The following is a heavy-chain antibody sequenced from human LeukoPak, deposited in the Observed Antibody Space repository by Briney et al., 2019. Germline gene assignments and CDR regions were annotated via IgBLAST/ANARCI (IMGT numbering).Heavy chain of an antibody. D-gene: IGHD6-13*01. CDR3: ARDLSLYFRRASYSSSSDWFDP. V-gene: IGHV3-23*01. Sequence: GGSLRLSCAASGFPFSSYAMSWVRQAPGKGLEWVSAISNSGGSTYFADSVKGRFTISRDNAKNTLYLQMNSLRAEDTAVYYCARDLSLYFRRASYSSSSDWFDPWGQGTLVTVSS. CDR2: ISNSGGST. CDR1: GFPFSSYA. J-gene: IGHJ5*02.